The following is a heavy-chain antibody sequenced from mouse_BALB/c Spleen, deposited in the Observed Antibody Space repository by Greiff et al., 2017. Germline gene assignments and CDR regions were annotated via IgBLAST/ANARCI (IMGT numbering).Heavy chain of an antibody. J-gene: IGHJ4*01. Sequence: EVKLQESGGGLVKLGGSLKLSCAASGFTFSSYYMSWVRQTPEKRLELVAAINSNGGSTYYPDTVKGRFTISRDNAKNTLYLQMSSLKSEDTALYYCARQGDITFYAMDYWGQGTSVTVSS. CDR2: INSNGGST. D-gene: IGHD1-1*01. V-gene: IGHV5-6-2*01. CDR3: ARQGDITFYAMDY. CDR1: GFTFSSYY.